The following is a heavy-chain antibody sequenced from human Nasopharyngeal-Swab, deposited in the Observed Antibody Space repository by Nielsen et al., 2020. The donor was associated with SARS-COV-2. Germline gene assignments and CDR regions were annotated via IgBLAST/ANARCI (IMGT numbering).Heavy chain of an antibody. D-gene: IGHD3-16*02. J-gene: IGHJ4*02. CDR2: IIPILGIA. V-gene: IGHV1-69*04. Sequence: SVKVSCKASGYTFTTYAMNWVRQAPGQGLEWMGRIIPILGIANYAQKFQGRVTITADKSTSTAYMELSSLRSEDTAVYYCAREGGPYDYVWGSYRYTGEDTLLDYWGQGTLVTVSS. CDR3: AREGGPYDYVWGSYRYTGEDTLLDY. CDR1: GYTFTTYA.